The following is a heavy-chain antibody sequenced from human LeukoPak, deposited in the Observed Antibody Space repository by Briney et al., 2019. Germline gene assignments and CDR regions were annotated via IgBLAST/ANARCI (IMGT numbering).Heavy chain of an antibody. V-gene: IGHV4-34*01. D-gene: IGHD3-10*01. J-gene: IGHJ5*02. CDR2: INHSGST. CDR1: GGSFSGYY. CDR3: VKEESYGSGSYYHNWFDP. Sequence: SETLSLTCAVYGGSFSGYYWSWIRQPPGKGLEWIGDINHSGSTNYNPSLKSRVTISVDTSKNQFSLKLSSVTAADTAVYYCVKEESYGSGSYYHNWFDPWGQGTLVTVSS.